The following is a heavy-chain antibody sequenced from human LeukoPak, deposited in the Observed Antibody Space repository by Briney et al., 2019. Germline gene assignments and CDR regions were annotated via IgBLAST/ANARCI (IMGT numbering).Heavy chain of an antibody. V-gene: IGHV4-59*12. CDR2: IYYSGST. D-gene: IGHD6-19*01. Sequence: SETLSLTCTVSGGSISSYYWSWIRQPPGKGLEWIGYIYYSGSTNYNPSLKSRVTISVDTSKNQFSLKLSSVTAADTAVYYCARDPSSGWQGFDYWGQGTLVTVSS. CDR1: GGSISSYY. CDR3: ARDPSSGWQGFDY. J-gene: IGHJ4*02.